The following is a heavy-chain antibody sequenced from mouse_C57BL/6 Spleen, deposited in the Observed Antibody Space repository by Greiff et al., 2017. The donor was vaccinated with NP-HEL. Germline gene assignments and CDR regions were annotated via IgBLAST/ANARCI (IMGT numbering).Heavy chain of an antibody. J-gene: IGHJ1*03. D-gene: IGHD1-1*01. Sequence: EVQLVESGGGLVKPGGSLKLSCAASGFTFSDYGMHWVRQAPEKGLEWVAYISSGSSTIYYADTVKGRFTISRDNAKNTLFLQMTRLRSEDTAMYYCARDIHYYGSSLYWYFDVWGTGTTVTVSS. CDR2: ISSGSSTI. CDR3: ARDIHYYGSSLYWYFDV. CDR1: GFTFSDYG. V-gene: IGHV5-17*01.